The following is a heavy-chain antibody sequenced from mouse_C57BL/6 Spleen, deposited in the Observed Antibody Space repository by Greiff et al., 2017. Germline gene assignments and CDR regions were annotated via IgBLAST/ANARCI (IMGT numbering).Heavy chain of an antibody. D-gene: IGHD5-5*01. J-gene: IGHJ4*01. CDR3: ARKDYRNAMDY. Sequence: VQLQQSGPELVKPGASVKISCKASGYAFSSSWMNWVKQRPVKGLEWIGRIYPGDGDTNYNGKFKVKATLTADKSSSTSYMQLSSLTSEDAAVYFCARKDYRNAMDYWGQGTSVTVSS. V-gene: IGHV1-82*01. CDR2: IYPGDGDT. CDR1: GYAFSSSW.